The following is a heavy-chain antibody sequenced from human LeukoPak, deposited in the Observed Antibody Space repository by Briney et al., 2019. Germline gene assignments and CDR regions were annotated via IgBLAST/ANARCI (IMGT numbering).Heavy chain of an antibody. D-gene: IGHD5/OR15-5a*01. J-gene: IGHJ4*02. Sequence: GGSLRLSCAASGFTFSSYAMTWVRQAPRKGLEWVSSISDRDHNTYYAGSVKGRFTISRDNSKNTLYLQRNSLRAEDTAVYYCAKGGLSRAGLDFWGQGTLVTVSS. V-gene: IGHV3-23*01. CDR1: GFTFSSYA. CDR2: ISDRDHNT. CDR3: AKGGLSRAGLDF.